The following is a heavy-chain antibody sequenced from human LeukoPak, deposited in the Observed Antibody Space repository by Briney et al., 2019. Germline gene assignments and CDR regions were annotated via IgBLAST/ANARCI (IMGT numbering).Heavy chain of an antibody. CDR3: ARENDNSGTTGAGMDV. CDR1: GYTFTSYY. CDR2: INPSCGST. J-gene: IGHJ6*02. Sequence: GASVKVSCKASGYTFTSYYMHWVRQAPGQGLEWMGIINPSCGSTSYAQKIQGRVTMTRDTSTSPVYMELSSLRSEDTAVYYCARENDNSGTTGAGMDVWGQGTTVTVSS. V-gene: IGHV1-46*01. D-gene: IGHD3-22*01.